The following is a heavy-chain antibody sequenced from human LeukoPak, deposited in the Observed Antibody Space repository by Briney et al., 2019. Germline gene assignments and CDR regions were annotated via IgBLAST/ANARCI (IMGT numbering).Heavy chain of an antibody. D-gene: IGHD1-26*01. Sequence: GGSLRLSCAASGFTFSSYSMNWVRQALGKGLEWVSSISSSSSYIYYADSVKGRFTISRDNAKNSLYLQMNSLRAEDTAVYYCARSVVGAFPHCFDIWGQGTMVTVSS. CDR3: ARSVVGAFPHCFDI. CDR1: GFTFSSYS. CDR2: ISSSSSYI. V-gene: IGHV3-21*01. J-gene: IGHJ3*02.